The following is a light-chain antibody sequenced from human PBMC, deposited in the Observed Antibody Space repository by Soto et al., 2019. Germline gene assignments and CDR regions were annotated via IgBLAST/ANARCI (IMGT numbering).Light chain of an antibody. Sequence: DIVMTQSPDSLAVSLGERATINCKSSQSVLYSSNNKNYLAWYQQKPGQPPKLLIYWASTRESGVPDRFSGSGSGTDFTLTISSLQAEDVGVYYGQQYYSTPPFTFGPGTKVDIK. CDR1: QSVLYSSNNKNY. V-gene: IGKV4-1*01. CDR3: QQYYSTPPFT. CDR2: WAS. J-gene: IGKJ3*01.